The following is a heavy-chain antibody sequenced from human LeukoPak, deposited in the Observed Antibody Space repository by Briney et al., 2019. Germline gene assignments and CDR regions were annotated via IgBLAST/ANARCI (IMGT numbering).Heavy chain of an antibody. V-gene: IGHV4-30-4*08. D-gene: IGHD1-26*01. CDR2: IYYSGST. J-gene: IGHJ1*01. CDR1: GGSISSGDYY. CDR3: ASLSGSYRAEYFQH. Sequence: SQTLSLTCTVSGGSISSGDYYWSWIRQPPGKGLEWIGYIYYSGSTYYNPSLKSRVTISVDTSKNQFSLKLSSVTAADTAVYYCASLSGSYRAEYFQHWGQGTLVTVSS.